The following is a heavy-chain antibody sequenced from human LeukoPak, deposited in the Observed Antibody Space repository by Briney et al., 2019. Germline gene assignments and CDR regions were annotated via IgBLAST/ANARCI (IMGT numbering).Heavy chain of an antibody. Sequence: GGSLRLSCAASGFTFSDYYMSWIRQAPGKGLEWVSYISSSGGTIYYADSVKGRFTISRDNAKNSLYLQMNSLRAEDTAVYYCARVYCSSTSCPGDYWGQGILVTVSS. CDR1: GFTFSDYY. J-gene: IGHJ4*02. V-gene: IGHV3-11*01. CDR2: ISSSGGTI. CDR3: ARVYCSSTSCPGDY. D-gene: IGHD2-2*01.